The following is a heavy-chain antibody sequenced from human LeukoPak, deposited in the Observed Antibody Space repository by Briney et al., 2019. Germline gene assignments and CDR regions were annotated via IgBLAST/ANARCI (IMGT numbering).Heavy chain of an antibody. CDR3: ARGGIVVAGGLQYFDY. Sequence: GGSLRLSCVASGFTFSSYWMTWVRQAPGKGLEWLANIKQDGSEKYYVHSVKGRFTISRDNAKNSLYLQENGLRAEDTAVYYCARGGIVVAGGLQYFDYWGQGTLVTVSS. CDR2: IKQDGSEK. D-gene: IGHD6-19*01. J-gene: IGHJ4*02. V-gene: IGHV3-7*04. CDR1: GFTFSSYW.